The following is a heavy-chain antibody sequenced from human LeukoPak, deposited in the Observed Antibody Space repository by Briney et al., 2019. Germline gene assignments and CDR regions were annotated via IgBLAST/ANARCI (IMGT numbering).Heavy chain of an antibody. CDR2: MNPNSGNT. V-gene: IGHV1-8*02. J-gene: IGHJ5*02. CDR3: ASRPIVGASFDP. Sequence: GASVTVSCKASGYTFSNYDINWVRQATGQGLEWMGWMNPNSGNTGYAQKFQGRVTMTRNTSISTAYMELSSLRSEDTAVYYCASRPIVGASFDPWGQGTLVTVSS. CDR1: GYTFSNYD. D-gene: IGHD1-26*01.